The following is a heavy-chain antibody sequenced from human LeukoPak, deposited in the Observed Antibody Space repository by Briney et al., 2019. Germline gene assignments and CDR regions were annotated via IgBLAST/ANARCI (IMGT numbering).Heavy chain of an antibody. J-gene: IGHJ4*02. CDR1: GGSFSGYY. Sequence: SETLSLTCAVYGGSFSGYYWSWIRQPPGKGLEWIGEINHSGSTNYNPSLKSRVTISVDTSKNQFSLKLSSVTAADTAVYYCARDYYGVVDYWGQGTLVTVS. D-gene: IGHD3-3*01. CDR3: ARDYYGVVDY. V-gene: IGHV4-34*01. CDR2: INHSGST.